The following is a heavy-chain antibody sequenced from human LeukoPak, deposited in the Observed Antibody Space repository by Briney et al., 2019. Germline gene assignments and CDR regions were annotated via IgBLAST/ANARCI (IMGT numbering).Heavy chain of an antibody. CDR2: IKSKTDGGTT. CDR3: ATHRSYYDSSGYDY. CDR1: GFTFSNVW. Sequence: PGGSLRLSCAASGFTFSNVWMSWVRQAPGKGLEWVGRIKSKTDGGTTDYAAPVKGRFTISRDDSKNTLYLQMNSLKTEDTAVYYCATHRSYYDSSGYDYWGQGTLVTVSS. V-gene: IGHV3-15*01. D-gene: IGHD3-22*01. J-gene: IGHJ4*02.